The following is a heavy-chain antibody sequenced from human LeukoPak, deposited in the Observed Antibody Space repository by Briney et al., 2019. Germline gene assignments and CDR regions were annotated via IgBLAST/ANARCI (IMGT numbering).Heavy chain of an antibody. J-gene: IGHJ4*02. CDR3: AREVAAAGRDGNFDY. CDR2: IIPIFGTA. D-gene: IGHD6-13*01. Sequence: GASVKVSCKASGGTFISYAISWVRQAPGQGLEWMVRIIPIFGTANYAQKFHGRVTITKDGSTSTAYMELSSLRSGDTAVYYCAREVAAAGRDGNFDYWGQGTLVTVSS. CDR1: GGTFISYA. V-gene: IGHV1-69*05.